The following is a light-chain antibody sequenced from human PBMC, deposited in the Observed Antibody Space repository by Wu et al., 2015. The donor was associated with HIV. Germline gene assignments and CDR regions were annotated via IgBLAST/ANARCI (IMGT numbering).Light chain of an antibody. CDR3: QQFQSLPLT. V-gene: IGKV1-33*01. Sequence: DIQMTQSPSSLSAPVGGRVTISCQASQDISNYLNWYQQKPGKAPKLLISDASSLETGVPSRFSGSGSGTDFTLTINSLQPDDFATYYCQQFQSLPLTFGPGTKVNV. CDR2: DAS. CDR1: QDISNY. J-gene: IGKJ3*01.